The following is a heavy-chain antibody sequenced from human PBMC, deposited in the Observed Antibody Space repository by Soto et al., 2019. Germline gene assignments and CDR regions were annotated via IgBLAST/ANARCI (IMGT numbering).Heavy chain of an antibody. D-gene: IGHD2-2*01. V-gene: IGHV3-11*04. Sequence: GSLRLSCAASGFTFSDYYMSWIRQAPGKGLEWVSYISTSGSTVYYAHSVKGRFTISRDNTRNSLYLQMNSLRDEDTALYYCVRYCSTTLCNGVATRTFDYWGQGTLVTVSS. CDR3: VRYCSTTLCNGVATRTFDY. J-gene: IGHJ4*02. CDR1: GFTFSDYY. CDR2: ISTSGSTV.